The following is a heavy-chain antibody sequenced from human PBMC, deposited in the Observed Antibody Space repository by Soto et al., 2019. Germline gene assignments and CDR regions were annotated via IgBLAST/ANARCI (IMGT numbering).Heavy chain of an antibody. CDR1: GFNFRLYP. CDR3: AKAHTFRFYYFTGGDY. V-gene: IGHV3-23*01. D-gene: IGHD3-22*01. J-gene: IGHJ4*02. Sequence: EVQLLESGGGLVQPGGSLRLSCGASGFNFRLYPMAWVRQAPGKGLEWVSGISGSGGSTFYADSVKGRFTISRDNSKNTLYLQMDTLRAGDSAVYYCAKAHTFRFYYFTGGDYWGQGTLVTVSS. CDR2: ISGSGGST.